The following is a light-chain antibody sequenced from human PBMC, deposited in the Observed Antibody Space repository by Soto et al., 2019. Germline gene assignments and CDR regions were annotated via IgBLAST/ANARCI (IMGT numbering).Light chain of an antibody. Sequence: DIQMTQSPSTLSASVGDRVTITCRASQSISRWLAWSQQKPGKAPKLLIYAASSLQSGVPSRFSGSGSGTDFTLTISSLQPEDFATYYCQQAYSFPTFGGGTKVDIK. CDR3: QQAYSFPT. CDR2: AAS. J-gene: IGKJ4*01. V-gene: IGKV1-12*01. CDR1: QSISRW.